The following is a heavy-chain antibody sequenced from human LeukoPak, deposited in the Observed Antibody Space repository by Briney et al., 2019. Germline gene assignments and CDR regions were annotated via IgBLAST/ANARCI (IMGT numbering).Heavy chain of an antibody. CDR1: GFTFDDYA. CDR2: ISWNSGSI. V-gene: IGHV3-9*01. CDR3: AKDSGGGWFDYYYGMDV. D-gene: IGHD6-19*01. Sequence: PGGSLRLSCAATGFTFDDYAMHWVRQAPGKSLEWVSGISWNSGSIGYADSVKGRFTISRDNAKNSLYLQMNSLRAEDTALYYCAKDSGGGWFDYYYGMDVWGQGTTVTVSS. J-gene: IGHJ6*02.